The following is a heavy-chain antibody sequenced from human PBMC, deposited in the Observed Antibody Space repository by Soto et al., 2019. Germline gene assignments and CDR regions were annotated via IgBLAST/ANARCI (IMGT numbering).Heavy chain of an antibody. Sequence: GASVKVSCKASGYTFTGYYMHWVRQAPGQGLEWMGWINPNSGGTNYAQKFQGRVTMTRDTSISTAYMELSRLRSDDTAVYYCARIRPVGGNSISNWFDPWGQGTLVTVSS. CDR1: GYTFTGYY. V-gene: IGHV1-2*02. CDR3: ARIRPVGGNSISNWFDP. J-gene: IGHJ5*02. D-gene: IGHD2-21*02. CDR2: INPNSGGT.